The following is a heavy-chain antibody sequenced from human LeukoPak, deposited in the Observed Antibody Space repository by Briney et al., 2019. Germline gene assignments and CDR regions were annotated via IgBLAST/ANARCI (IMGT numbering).Heavy chain of an antibody. V-gene: IGHV4-39*01. Sequence: SETLSLTCTVSGGSINSYYWGWIRQPPGKGLEWIGSIYYSGSTYYNPSLKSRVTISVDTSNNQFSLKLSSVTAADTAVYYCARLWLGVRPPDYWGQGTLVTVSS. CDR2: IYYSGST. D-gene: IGHD3-10*01. J-gene: IGHJ4*02. CDR3: ARLWLGVRPPDY. CDR1: GGSINSYY.